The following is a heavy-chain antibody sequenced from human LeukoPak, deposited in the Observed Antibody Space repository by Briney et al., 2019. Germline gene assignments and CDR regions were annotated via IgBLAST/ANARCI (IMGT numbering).Heavy chain of an antibody. CDR2: INPNSGGT. CDR1: GYTFTGYY. J-gene: IGHJ4*02. CDR3: ARDPEWELTGADY. D-gene: IGHD1-26*01. Sequence: ASVKVSCKASGYTFTGYYMHWVRQAPGQGLEWMGRINPNSGGTNYAQKFQGRVTMTRDTSISTAYMELCRLRSDDTAVYYCARDPEWELTGADYWGQGTLVTVSS. V-gene: IGHV1-2*06.